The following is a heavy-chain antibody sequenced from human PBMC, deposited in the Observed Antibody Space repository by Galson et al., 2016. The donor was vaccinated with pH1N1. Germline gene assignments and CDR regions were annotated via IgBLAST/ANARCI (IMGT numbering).Heavy chain of an antibody. Sequence: SLRLSCAASGFTVTDNYMNWVRRAPGKGLEWVSVIYRGGTTHYADSVKGRFSISRDNSRTTMHLQMNRLIVEDTAVYYCARERGNYPDDSFDIWGQGTPVIFSS. J-gene: IGHJ3*02. D-gene: IGHD1-7*01. CDR1: GFTVTDNY. CDR2: IYRGGTT. V-gene: IGHV3-53*01. CDR3: ARERGNYPDDSFDI.